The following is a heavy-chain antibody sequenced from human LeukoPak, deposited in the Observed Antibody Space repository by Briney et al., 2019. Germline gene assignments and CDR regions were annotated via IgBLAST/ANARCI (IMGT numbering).Heavy chain of an antibody. CDR3: ARHASTFNDYGYFDY. J-gene: IGHJ4*02. V-gene: IGHV4-4*09. CDR2: IYTSGST. D-gene: IGHD4-17*01. Sequence: SETLSLTCTVSGGSISSYYWSWIRQPPGKGLEWTGYIYTSGSTNYNPSLKSRVTISVDTSKNQFSLKLSSVTAADTAVYYCARHASTFNDYGYFDYWGQGTLVTVSS. CDR1: GGSISSYY.